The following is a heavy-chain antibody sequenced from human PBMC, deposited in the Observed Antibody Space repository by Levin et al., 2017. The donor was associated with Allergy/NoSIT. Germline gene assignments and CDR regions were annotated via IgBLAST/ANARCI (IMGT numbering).Heavy chain of an antibody. CDR1: GYTFTDYH. D-gene: IGHD1-14*01. J-gene: IGHJ3*02. CDR3: ARDHSEDSLNVFDI. CDR2: INANSGGT. V-gene: IGHV1-2*02. Sequence: EASVKVSCRASGYTFTDYHIHWVRQAPGQGLEWMGLINANSGGTTYAQNFQGRVTMTRDTSNSTAYMELRGLRSDDTAVYFCARDHSEDSLNVFDIWGQGTMVTVSS.